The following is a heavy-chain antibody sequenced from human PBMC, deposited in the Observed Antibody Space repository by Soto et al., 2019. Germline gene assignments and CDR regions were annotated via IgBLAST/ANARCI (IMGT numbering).Heavy chain of an antibody. V-gene: IGHV1-69*13. CDR2: IIPIFGTA. CDR3: ARAGMTTVTSDRHYSYYGMDV. D-gene: IGHD4-17*01. Sequence: GASVKVSCKASGGTFSSYAISWVRQAPGQGLEWMGGIIPIFGTANYAQKFQGRVTITADESTSTAYMELSSLRSEDTAVYYCARAGMTTVTSDRHYSYYGMDVWGQGTTVTVSS. CDR1: GGTFSSYA. J-gene: IGHJ6*02.